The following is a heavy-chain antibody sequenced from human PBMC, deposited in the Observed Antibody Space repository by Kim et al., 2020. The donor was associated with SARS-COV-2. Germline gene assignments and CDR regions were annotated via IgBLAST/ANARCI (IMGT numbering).Heavy chain of an antibody. J-gene: IGHJ4*02. CDR1: GFTFSSYG. CDR3: AREGQGAYPDY. V-gene: IGHV3-33*01. Sequence: GGSLRLSCAASGFTFSSYGMHWVRQAPGKGLEWVAVIWYDGSNKYYVDSVKGRFTISRDNSKNTLYLQMNSLRAEDTALYYCAREGQGAYPDYWGQGTLVTVSS. CDR2: IWYDGSNK.